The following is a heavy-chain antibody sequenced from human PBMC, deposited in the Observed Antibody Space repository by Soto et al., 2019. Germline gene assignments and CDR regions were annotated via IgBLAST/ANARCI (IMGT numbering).Heavy chain of an antibody. CDR3: ASGYSYGLDY. CDR1: GGTFSSYA. CDR2: IIPIFGTT. J-gene: IGHJ4*02. D-gene: IGHD5-18*01. V-gene: IGHV1-69*13. Sequence: SVKVSCKASGGTFSSYAISWGRQAPGQGLEWMGGIIPIFGTTNYAQKFQGRVTITADESTSTAYMELSSLRSEDTAVYYCASGYSYGLDYWGQGTLVTVSS.